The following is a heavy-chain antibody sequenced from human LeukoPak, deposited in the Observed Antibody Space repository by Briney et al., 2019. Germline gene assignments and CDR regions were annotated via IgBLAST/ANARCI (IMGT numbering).Heavy chain of an antibody. D-gene: IGHD2-2*01. CDR2: IGGSGGTT. CDR3: AKGYCASTTCYARFEN. V-gene: IGHV3-23*01. Sequence: PGGSLRLSCAASGFTFSSYAMSWVRQAPGKGLEWVSSIGGSGGTTFYADSVKGRFTISRDNSKNTLFLQMSSLRAEDMAVYYCAKGYCASTTCYARFENWGQGTLVTVSS. J-gene: IGHJ4*02. CDR1: GFTFSSYA.